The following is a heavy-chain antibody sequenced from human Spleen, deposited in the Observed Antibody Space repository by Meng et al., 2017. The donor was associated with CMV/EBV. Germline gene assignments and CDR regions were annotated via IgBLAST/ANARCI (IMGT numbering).Heavy chain of an antibody. V-gene: IGHV3-7*04. CDR3: ARDPDWHQFDY. CDR1: GLTLSNYW. D-gene: IGHD3-9*01. Sequence: VQLGESGGGLVKPGGSLRLSCAASGLTLSNYWMTWVRRSPGKGLEWVANIGKEGRDIYYVDSVKGRFTISRDNAKNSLYLQMNSLRVDDTAVYYCARDPDWHQFDYWGQGTLVTVSS. J-gene: IGHJ4*02. CDR2: IGKEGRDI.